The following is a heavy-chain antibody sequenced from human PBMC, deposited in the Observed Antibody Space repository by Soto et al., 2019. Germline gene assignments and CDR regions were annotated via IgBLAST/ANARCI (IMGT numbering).Heavy chain of an antibody. CDR3: ARDLDGLHDDTSGPFPRPG. J-gene: IGHJ1*01. CDR2: IHYSGST. Sequence: SETLSLTCTVSGGSISSGGAYWSWIRQHPGKGLEWIGYIHYSGSTTYNPSPKSRVTISIDTSKNQFSLKLNSVTAADTAVYYCARDLDGLHDDTSGPFPRPGWGQGTLVTVSS. V-gene: IGHV4-31*03. CDR1: GGSISSGGAY. D-gene: IGHD3-22*01.